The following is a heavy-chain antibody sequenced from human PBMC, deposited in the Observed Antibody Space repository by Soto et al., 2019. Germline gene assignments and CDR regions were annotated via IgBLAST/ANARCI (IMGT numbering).Heavy chain of an antibody. Sequence: PSETLSLTCTVSGGSVSSGSYYWSWIRQPPGKGLEWIGYIYYSGSTNYNPSLKSRVTISVDTSKNQFSLKLSSVTAADTAVYYCARTWLQLWSGEVKRWFDPWGQGTLVTVSS. D-gene: IGHD5-18*01. J-gene: IGHJ5*02. CDR3: ARTWLQLWSGEVKRWFDP. CDR1: GGSVSSGSYY. V-gene: IGHV4-61*01. CDR2: IYYSGST.